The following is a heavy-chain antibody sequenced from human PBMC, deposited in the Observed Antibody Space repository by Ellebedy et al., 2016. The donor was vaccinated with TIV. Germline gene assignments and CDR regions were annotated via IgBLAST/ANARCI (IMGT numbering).Heavy chain of an antibody. CDR2: ISTSGSTI. Sequence: GESLKISCAASGFTFSDYYVSWIRQAPGKGLEWVSYISTSGSTIYYAESVKGRFTISRDNTKNSLYLQMNSLRAEDTALYYCATSGYSSTWLFRGMDVWGQGTTVTVSS. CDR3: ATSGYSSTWLFRGMDV. V-gene: IGHV3-11*01. D-gene: IGHD6-13*01. J-gene: IGHJ6*02. CDR1: GFTFSDYY.